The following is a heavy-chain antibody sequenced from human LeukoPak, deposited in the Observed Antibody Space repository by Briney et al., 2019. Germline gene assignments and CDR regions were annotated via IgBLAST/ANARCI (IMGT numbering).Heavy chain of an antibody. V-gene: IGHV3-30*01. CDR1: GFTFNTYP. CDR2: ISADGSNK. CDR3: ARDAISRGSGAYCDC. D-gene: IGHD3-10*01. Sequence: GTSLRLSCAASGFTFNTYPMHWVRQAPGKGLEWVAVISADGSNKNYADSVKGRFAISRDNSWNTLYLQMNSLREEDMAVYYCARDAISRGSGAYCDCWGQGALVTVSS. J-gene: IGHJ4*02.